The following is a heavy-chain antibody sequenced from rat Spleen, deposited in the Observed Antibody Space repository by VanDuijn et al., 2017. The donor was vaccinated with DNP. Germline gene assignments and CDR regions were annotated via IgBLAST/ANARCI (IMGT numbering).Heavy chain of an antibody. CDR2: IVYDGSIT. V-gene: IGHV5S10*01. J-gene: IGHJ4*01. Sequence: EVQLVESGGGLVQPGRSVKLSCAASGFTFSDYSMAWVRQAPKEGLEWVATIVYDGSITFYGDSVTGRFTISRDNAKSTLYLQMDSLRSEDTATYYCTTHGSIATISTGAMDVWGQGTSVTVSS. CDR3: TTHGSIATISTGAMDV. CDR1: GFTFSDYS. D-gene: IGHD1-2*01.